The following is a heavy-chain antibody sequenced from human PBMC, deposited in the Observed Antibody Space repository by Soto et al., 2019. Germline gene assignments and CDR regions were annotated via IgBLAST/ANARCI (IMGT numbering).Heavy chain of an antibody. CDR2: ITTYNGDT. CDR3: ARGRGYSLIPVVDDAVDV. CDR1: GYRFTGDG. D-gene: IGHD5-12*01. V-gene: IGHV1-18*04. Sequence: ASVKVSCKASGYRFTGDGINWVRQAPGQGLQGLGRITTYNGDTNYAQNFQGRVTMTTDTSTSTTYMELRSLRSDDTAVYFCARGRGYSLIPVVDDAVDVWGQGTLVTVSS. J-gene: IGHJ3*01.